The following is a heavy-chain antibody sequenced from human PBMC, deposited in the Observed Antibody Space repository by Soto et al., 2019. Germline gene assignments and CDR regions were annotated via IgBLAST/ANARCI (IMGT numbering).Heavy chain of an antibody. CDR2: IIPIFGTA. CDR1: GGTFSSYA. V-gene: IGHV1-69*13. D-gene: IGHD2-2*01. Sequence: SVKVSCKASGGTFSSYAISWVRQAPGQGLEWMGGIIPIFGTANYAQKFQGTVTITADESTSTAYMELSSLRSEDTAVYYCASWTVEDIVVVPAAINHGSGSYYYYGMDVWGQGTTVTVSS. J-gene: IGHJ6*02. CDR3: ASWTVEDIVVVPAAINHGSGSYYYYGMDV.